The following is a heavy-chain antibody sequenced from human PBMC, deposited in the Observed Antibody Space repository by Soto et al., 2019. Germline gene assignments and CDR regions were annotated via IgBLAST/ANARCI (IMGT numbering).Heavy chain of an antibody. V-gene: IGHV4-59*08. CDR3: ARHDEVAAAAPDY. CDR1: GGSISSYY. J-gene: IGHJ4*02. D-gene: IGHD6-13*01. Sequence: SETLSLTWTVSGGSISSYYWSWIRQPPGKGLEWIGYIYYSGSTNYNPSLKSRVTISVDTSKNQFSLKLSSVTAADTAVYYCARHDEVAAAAPDYWGQGTLVTVSS. CDR2: IYYSGST.